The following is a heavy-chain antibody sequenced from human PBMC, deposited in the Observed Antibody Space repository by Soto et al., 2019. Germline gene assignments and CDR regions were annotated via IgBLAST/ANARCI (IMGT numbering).Heavy chain of an antibody. CDR1: GYSFTSWT. D-gene: IGHD1-26*01. V-gene: IGHV1-3*01. Sequence: QVQLVQSGAGVKKPGASVKVCCKASGYSFTSWTIHWVRQAPGKSLESMGWIDAGNGITKYSQKFQDRVTITRDTSASTAYMELNSLRSEDTAVYYCARWRGAFDSWGQGALVTVSS. CDR3: ARWRGAFDS. J-gene: IGHJ4*02. CDR2: IDAGNGIT.